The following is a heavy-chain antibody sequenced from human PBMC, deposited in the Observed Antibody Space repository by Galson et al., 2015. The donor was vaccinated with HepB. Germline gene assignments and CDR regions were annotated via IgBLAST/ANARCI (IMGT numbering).Heavy chain of an antibody. CDR2: IDWDDLK. CDR1: GFSLSTSGMC. V-gene: IGHV2-70*01. CDR3: ARTSSGWDAFDI. D-gene: IGHD6-19*01. Sequence: PALVKPTQTLTLTCTFSGFSLSTSGMCVSWIRQPPGKALEWLALIDWDDLKYYTTSLKARLTISKDTSKNQVVLTMTNMDPVDTATYYCARTSSGWDAFDIWGQGTMVTVSS. J-gene: IGHJ3*02.